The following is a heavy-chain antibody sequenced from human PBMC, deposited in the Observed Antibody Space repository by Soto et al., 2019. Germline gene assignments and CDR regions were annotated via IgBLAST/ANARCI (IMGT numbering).Heavy chain of an antibody. CDR1: GGKVCRSP. CDR2: ISGSGGDT. D-gene: IGHD1-26*01. Sequence: GALRRSEAGRGGKVCRSPWSWVRQAQGKGLECVACISGSGGDTFYADSVKGRFTISRDNSKNTLSLHMNSLRVDDTAVYFCAKDRFGIVGPVDYWGQGTLVTVSS. CDR3: AKDRFGIVGPVDY. J-gene: IGHJ4*02. V-gene: IGHV3-23*01.